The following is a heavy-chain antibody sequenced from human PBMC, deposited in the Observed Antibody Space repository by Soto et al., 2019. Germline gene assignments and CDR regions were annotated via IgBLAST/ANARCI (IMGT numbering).Heavy chain of an antibody. D-gene: IGHD3-16*01. CDR2: IYYSGAT. V-gene: IGHV4-30-4*08. CDR1: GDSINNYDHF. CDR3: ATTNGAYSYDSVS. Sequence: QVQLQESGPGLVKPSQTLSLTCTVSGDSINNYDHFWTWIRQRPGEGLEWIGYIYYSGATYYSPSLKTRVSRSLHKSLNYFSLELSSVTAADTAVYYCATTNGAYSYDSVSWGQGTLVTVSS. J-gene: IGHJ5*02.